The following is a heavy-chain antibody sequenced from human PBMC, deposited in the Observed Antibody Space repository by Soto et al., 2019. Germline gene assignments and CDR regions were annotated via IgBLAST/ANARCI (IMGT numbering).Heavy chain of an antibody. D-gene: IGHD4-17*01. CDR2: ISSSSSNI. Sequence: TGGSLRLSCAASGFTFSSYGMHWVRQAPGKGLEWVSYISSSSSNIYYADSVKGRFTISRDNAKNSLYLQMNSLRDEDTAVYYCARDSNYGVFYYYYYGMDVWGQGTTVTVSS. CDR1: GFTFSSYG. V-gene: IGHV3-48*02. CDR3: ARDSNYGVFYYYYYGMDV. J-gene: IGHJ6*02.